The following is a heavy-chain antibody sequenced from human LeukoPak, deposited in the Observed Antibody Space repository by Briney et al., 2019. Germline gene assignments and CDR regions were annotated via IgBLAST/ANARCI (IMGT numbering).Heavy chain of an antibody. D-gene: IGHD2-2*01. V-gene: IGHV4-4*07. CDR2: IYSSGST. Sequence: SETLSLTCTVSGDSFSSYYWSWIRRPAGQGLEWIGRIYSSGSTSHNPSLKSRVSMSIDTSKNQFSLNLSSVTAAATAVYHCARETGHATSWRYWYLDLWGRGTLVTVSS. CDR3: ARETGHATSWRYWYLDL. J-gene: IGHJ2*01. CDR1: GDSFSSYY.